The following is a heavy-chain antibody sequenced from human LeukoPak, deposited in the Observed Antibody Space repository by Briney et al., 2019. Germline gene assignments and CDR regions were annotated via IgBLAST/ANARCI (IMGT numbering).Heavy chain of an antibody. CDR1: GYTFTSYD. D-gene: IGHD6-6*01. CDR3: AREGYSSSYCYMDV. V-gene: IGHV1-8*03. Sequence: GASVKVSCKASGYTFTSYDINWVRQATGQGLEWMGLMNPNSGNTGYAQKFQGRVTITRNTSISTAYMELSSLRSEDTAVYYCAREGYSSSYCYMDVWGKGTTVTVSS. J-gene: IGHJ6*03. CDR2: MNPNSGNT.